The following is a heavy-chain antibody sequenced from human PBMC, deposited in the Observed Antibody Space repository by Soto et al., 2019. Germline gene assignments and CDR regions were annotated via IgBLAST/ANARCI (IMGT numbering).Heavy chain of an antibody. CDR1: GGSMISYYW. CDR3: ARIQADTAMAPDY. Sequence: TLSLTCTVSGGSMISYYWSWIRQPPGKALEWLARIDWDDDKYYSTSLKTRLTISKDTSKNQVVLTMTNMDPVDTATYYCARIQADTAMAPDYWGQGTLVTVSS. V-gene: IGHV2-70*11. D-gene: IGHD5-18*01. CDR2: IDWDDDK. J-gene: IGHJ4*02.